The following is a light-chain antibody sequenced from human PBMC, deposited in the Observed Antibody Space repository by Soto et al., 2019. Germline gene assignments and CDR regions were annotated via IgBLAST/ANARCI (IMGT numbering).Light chain of an antibody. J-gene: IGKJ2*01. Sequence: EIAMTQSPATLSVSPGERATLSCRASQSISTELAWYQQIPGQPPRLLIYSASTSATGVPARFTGSGSGSEFTLTISGLQSEDFAIYYCQQGTNWPLTFGQGTRLEI. CDR1: QSISTE. CDR2: SAS. V-gene: IGKV3-15*01. CDR3: QQGTNWPLT.